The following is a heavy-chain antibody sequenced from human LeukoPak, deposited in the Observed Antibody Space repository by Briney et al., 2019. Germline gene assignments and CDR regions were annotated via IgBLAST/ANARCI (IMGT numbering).Heavy chain of an antibody. D-gene: IGHD5-18*01. J-gene: IGHJ4*02. Sequence: ASVKVCCKASGYTFTGYYMHWVRQATGQGLEWMGWMNPNSGNTGYAQKFQGRVTMTRNTSISTAYMELSSLRSEDTAVYYCAREGLDTSFGYWGQGTLVTVSS. CDR1: GYTFTGYY. CDR3: AREGLDTSFGY. V-gene: IGHV1-8*02. CDR2: MNPNSGNT.